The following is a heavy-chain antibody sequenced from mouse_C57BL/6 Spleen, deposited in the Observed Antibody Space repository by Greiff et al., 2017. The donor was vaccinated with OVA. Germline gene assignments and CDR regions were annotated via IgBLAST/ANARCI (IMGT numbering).Heavy chain of an antibody. J-gene: IGHJ4*01. D-gene: IGHD4-1*01. Sequence: VQLQQSGAELVKPGASVKISCKASGYAFSSYWMNWVKQRPGKGLEWIGQIYPGDGDTNYNGKFKGKATLTADKSSSTAYMQLSSLTSEDSAVYFCARVPSNEDYAMDCWGQGTSVTVSS. CDR1: GYAFSSYW. CDR3: ARVPSNEDYAMDC. V-gene: IGHV1-80*01. CDR2: IYPGDGDT.